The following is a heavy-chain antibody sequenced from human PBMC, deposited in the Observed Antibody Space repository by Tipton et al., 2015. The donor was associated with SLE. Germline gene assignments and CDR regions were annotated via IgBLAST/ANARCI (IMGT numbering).Heavy chain of an antibody. CDR3: ARMRGGYNAHH. D-gene: IGHD5-24*01. Sequence: TLSLTCTVSGESITSDYWTWIRQPPGKGLEWIGYISYSGNTNCNHSVRSRVSISLDTSKNQFSLKVKSVTTADTAVYYCARMRGGYNAHHWGQGILVTVSS. V-gene: IGHV4-59*01. CDR1: GESITSDY. CDR2: ISYSGNT. J-gene: IGHJ5*02.